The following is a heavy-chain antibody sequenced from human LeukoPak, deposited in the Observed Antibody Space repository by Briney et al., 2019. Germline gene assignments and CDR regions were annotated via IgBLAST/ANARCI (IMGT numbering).Heavy chain of an antibody. CDR3: ARDSDGDYEFDY. V-gene: IGHV3-33*08. J-gene: IGHJ4*02. D-gene: IGHD4-17*01. CDR2: IWYDGSNK. Sequence: GGSLRLSCVASGFTISSYWMNWVRQAPGKGLEWVAVIWYDGSNKYYADSVKGRFTISRDNSKNTLDLQMNSLRAEDTAVYYCARDSDGDYEFDYWGQGTLVTVSS. CDR1: GFTISSYW.